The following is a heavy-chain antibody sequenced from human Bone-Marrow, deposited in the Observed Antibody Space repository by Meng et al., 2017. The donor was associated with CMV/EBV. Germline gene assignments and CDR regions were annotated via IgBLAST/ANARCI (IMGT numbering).Heavy chain of an antibody. Sequence: GGSLRLSCAASGFTFSSYSMNWVRQAPGKGLEWVSSISSSSSYIYYADSVKGRFTISRDNAKNSLYLQMNSLRAEDTAVYYCARDGTVVVMSEGFRWFEPWGQGALVTVSS. CDR1: GFTFSSYS. CDR2: ISSSSSYI. V-gene: IGHV3-21*01. D-gene: IGHD2-2*01. J-gene: IGHJ5*02. CDR3: ARDGTVVVMSEGFRWFEP.